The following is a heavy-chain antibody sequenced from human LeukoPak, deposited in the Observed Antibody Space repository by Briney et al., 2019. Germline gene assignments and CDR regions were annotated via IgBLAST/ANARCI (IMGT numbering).Heavy chain of an antibody. CDR1: GYTFTSYY. D-gene: IGHD3-10*01. Sequence: ASVKVSCKASGYTFTSYYIHWVRQAPGQGLEWMGWINPNSGDTNYAQKFQRRVTMTRDTSTSTAYMELSRLTSDDMAVYFCARGARSLTLVRGPNWFDPWGQGTLVTVSS. CDR2: INPNSGDT. J-gene: IGHJ5*02. V-gene: IGHV1-2*02. CDR3: ARGARSLTLVRGPNWFDP.